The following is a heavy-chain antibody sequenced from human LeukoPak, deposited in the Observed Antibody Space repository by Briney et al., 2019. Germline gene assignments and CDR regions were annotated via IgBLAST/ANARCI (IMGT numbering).Heavy chain of an antibody. V-gene: IGHV4-59*08. D-gene: IGHD3-10*01. Sequence: SETLSLTCAVSGGSISSYYWSWIRQPPGQGLEYIGYISYSGDTNYNPSLTSRVTISVDTSKNHFSLKLSSVTAADTAVYYCASSSDDGSGNSYNDQFDYWGQGTLVSVSS. CDR2: ISYSGDT. CDR1: GGSISSYY. CDR3: ASSSDDGSGNSYNDQFDY. J-gene: IGHJ4*02.